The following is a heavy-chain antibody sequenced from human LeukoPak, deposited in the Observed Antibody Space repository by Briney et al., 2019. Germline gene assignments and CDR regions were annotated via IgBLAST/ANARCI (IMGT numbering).Heavy chain of an antibody. Sequence: GGSLRLSCAASGFTFSSYAMHWVRQAPGKGLEYVSAISSNGGSTYYANSVKGRFTISRDNSKNTLYLQMGSLRAEDMAVYYCATEGYYGYYFDYWGQGTLVTVSS. V-gene: IGHV3-64*01. CDR1: GFTFSSYA. CDR2: ISSNGGST. D-gene: IGHD3-22*01. CDR3: ATEGYYGYYFDY. J-gene: IGHJ4*02.